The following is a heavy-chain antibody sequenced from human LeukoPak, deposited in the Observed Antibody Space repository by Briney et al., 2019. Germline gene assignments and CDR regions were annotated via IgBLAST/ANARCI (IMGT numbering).Heavy chain of an antibody. CDR3: ARGPYCKGGACYRGMDA. D-gene: IGHD2-15*01. J-gene: IGHJ6*04. V-gene: IGHV4-34*01. CDR1: GGSFSGYY. CDR2: INHSGST. Sequence: PSETLSLTCAVYGGSFSGYYWSWIRQPPGKGLEWIGEINHSGSTNYNPSLKSRVTISVDTSKNQFSLNLTSVTAADTAVYYCARGPYCKGGACYRGMDAWGKGTTVTVSS.